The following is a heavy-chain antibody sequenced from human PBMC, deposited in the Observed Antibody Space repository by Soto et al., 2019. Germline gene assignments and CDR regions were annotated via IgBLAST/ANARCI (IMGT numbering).Heavy chain of an antibody. D-gene: IGHD3-22*01. V-gene: IGHV3-49*03. J-gene: IGHJ1*01. CDR1: GFTFGDYA. Sequence: GGSLRLSCTASGFTFGDYAMSWFRQAPGKGLEWVGFIRSKAYGGTTEYAASVKGRFTISRDDSKSIAYLQMNSLKTEDTAVYYCTRDTTYYYDSSGYYHEYLQHWGQGTLVTVYS. CDR2: IRSKAYGGTT. CDR3: TRDTTYYYDSSGYYHEYLQH.